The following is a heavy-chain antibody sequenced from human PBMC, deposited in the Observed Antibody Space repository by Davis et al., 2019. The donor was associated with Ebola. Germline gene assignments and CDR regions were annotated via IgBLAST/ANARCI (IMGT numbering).Heavy chain of an antibody. Sequence: GESLKISCAASGFTFSSYGMHWVRQAPGKGLEWVAVISYDGSNKYYADSVKGRFTISRDNAKNSLYLQMNSLRAEDTAVYYCARDTTTTTVVTLFSYYGMDVWGQGTTVTVSS. D-gene: IGHD4-23*01. CDR3: ARDTTTTTVVTLFSYYGMDV. J-gene: IGHJ6*02. CDR1: GFTFSSYG. V-gene: IGHV3-30*03. CDR2: ISYDGSNK.